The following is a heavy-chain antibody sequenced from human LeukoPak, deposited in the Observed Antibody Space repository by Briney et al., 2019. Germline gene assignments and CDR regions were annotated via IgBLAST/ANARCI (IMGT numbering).Heavy chain of an antibody. J-gene: IGHJ4*02. CDR3: AKDDTMVRGVIVD. Sequence: GGSLRLSCAASGFTLSSYSMNWVRQAPGKGLEWVSSISSSSSYIYYADSVKGRFTISRDHAKNSLYLQMNSLRAEDTAVYYCAKDDTMVRGVIVDWGQGTLVTVSS. D-gene: IGHD3-10*01. CDR1: GFTLSSYS. V-gene: IGHV3-21*01. CDR2: ISSSSSYI.